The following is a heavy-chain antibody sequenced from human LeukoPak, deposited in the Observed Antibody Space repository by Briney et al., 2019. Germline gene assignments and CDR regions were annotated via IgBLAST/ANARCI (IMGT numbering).Heavy chain of an antibody. J-gene: IGHJ6*03. CDR3: ARAYGDYRYYYYYMDV. V-gene: IGHV4-4*02. Sequence: SETLSLTCAVSGGSISSSNWWSWVRQPPGKGLEWIGEIYHSGSTNYNPSLKSRVTISVDKSKNQFSLKLSSVTAADTAVYYCARAYGDYRYYYYYMDVWGKGTTVTVSS. CDR1: GGSISSSNW. D-gene: IGHD4-17*01. CDR2: IYHSGST.